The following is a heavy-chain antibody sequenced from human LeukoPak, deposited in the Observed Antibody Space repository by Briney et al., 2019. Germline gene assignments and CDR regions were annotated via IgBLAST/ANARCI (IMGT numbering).Heavy chain of an antibody. V-gene: IGHV4-61*02. CDR1: GGSINSGSYY. D-gene: IGHD3-10*01. Sequence: SETLSLTCTVSGGSINSGSYYWSWLRQPAGKGLEWIRRIYINGGTNYNPSLKSRVTMSADTSKNQFSLKLSSVTAADTAVYYCARDPYYGSGSYQGMDVWGKGTTVTISS. J-gene: IGHJ6*03. CDR3: ARDPYYGSGSYQGMDV. CDR2: IYINGGT.